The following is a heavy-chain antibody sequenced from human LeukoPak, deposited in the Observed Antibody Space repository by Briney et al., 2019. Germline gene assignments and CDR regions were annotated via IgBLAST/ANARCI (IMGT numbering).Heavy chain of an antibody. Sequence: GGSLRLSCTVSGFTVSSNSMSWVRQAPGKGLEWVSFIYSDNTHYSDSVKGRFTISRDNSKNTLYVQMNSLRAEDTAVYYCARRAGAYSHPYDYWGQGTLVTVSS. J-gene: IGHJ4*02. CDR1: GFTVSSNS. V-gene: IGHV3-53*01. CDR2: IYSDNT. CDR3: ARRAGAYSHPYDY. D-gene: IGHD4/OR15-4a*01.